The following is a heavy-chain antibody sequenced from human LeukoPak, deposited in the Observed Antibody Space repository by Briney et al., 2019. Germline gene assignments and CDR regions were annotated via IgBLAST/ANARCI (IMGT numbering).Heavy chain of an antibody. J-gene: IGHJ4*02. Sequence: SETLSLTCTVSGGSISSYYWSWIRQPPGKGLEWIGYIYYSGSTNYNPSLKSRVTISVDTSKNQFPLKLSSVTAADTAVYYCAAGYSSGWYYFDYWGQGTLVTVSS. D-gene: IGHD6-19*01. CDR3: AAGYSSGWYYFDY. CDR2: IYYSGST. CDR1: GGSISSYY. V-gene: IGHV4-59*01.